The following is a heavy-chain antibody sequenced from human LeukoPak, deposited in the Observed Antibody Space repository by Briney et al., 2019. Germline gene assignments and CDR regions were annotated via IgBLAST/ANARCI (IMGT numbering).Heavy chain of an antibody. V-gene: IGHV4-59*08. Sequence: SETLSLTCTVSGASITNYYWSWIRQPPGKGLEWIGYIYYSGSTNYNPSLRSRVTISVDTSKNQFSLKLSSVTAADTAVYYCARQTGSGLFSLPGGQGTLVTVSS. J-gene: IGHJ4*02. D-gene: IGHD3-10*01. CDR3: ARQTGSGLFSLP. CDR1: GASITNYY. CDR2: IYYSGST.